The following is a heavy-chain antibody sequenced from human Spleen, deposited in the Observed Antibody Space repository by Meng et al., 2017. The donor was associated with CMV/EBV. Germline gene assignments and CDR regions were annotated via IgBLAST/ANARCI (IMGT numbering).Heavy chain of an antibody. CDR1: VSSNRAA. Sequence: VSSNRAAWNWLRQSPSRGLEWLGRTYYRSKWYNDYAISVKSRITINPDTSTNQFSLQLSSVTPEDTAIYYCARWARDDSSGYGFDYWGHGTLVTVSS. J-gene: IGHJ4*01. D-gene: IGHD3-22*01. V-gene: IGHV6-1*01. CDR2: TYYRSKWYN. CDR3: ARWARDDSSGYGFDY.